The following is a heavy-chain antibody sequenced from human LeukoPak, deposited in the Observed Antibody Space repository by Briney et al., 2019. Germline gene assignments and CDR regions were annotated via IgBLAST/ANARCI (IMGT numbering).Heavy chain of an antibody. Sequence: AGGSLRLSCAASGFTFSDYYMSWIRQAPGKRLEWVSYISSSSSYTNYADSVKGRFTISRDNAKNSLYLQMNSLRAEDTAVYYCASRVAVAGTGAFDIWGQGTMVTVSS. V-gene: IGHV3-11*06. J-gene: IGHJ3*02. CDR2: ISSSSSYT. D-gene: IGHD6-19*01. CDR3: ASRVAVAGTGAFDI. CDR1: GFTFSDYY.